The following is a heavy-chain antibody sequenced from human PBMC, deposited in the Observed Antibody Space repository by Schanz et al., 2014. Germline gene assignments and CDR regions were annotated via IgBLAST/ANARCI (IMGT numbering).Heavy chain of an antibody. V-gene: IGHV4-59*08. CDR2: IHYSGST. Sequence: QVQLQESGPGLVKPSETLSLICSVSGGSIGTYYWNWIRLPPGKELEWIGYIHYSGSTNYNPSLRGRFTMSRDTSKNQFSLSLTSVTAADTAVYYCARLAYGGDYLTGCYGMDVWGQGTTXTVSS. CDR3: ARLAYGGDYLTGCYGMDV. J-gene: IGHJ6*02. CDR1: GGSIGTYY. D-gene: IGHD4-17*01.